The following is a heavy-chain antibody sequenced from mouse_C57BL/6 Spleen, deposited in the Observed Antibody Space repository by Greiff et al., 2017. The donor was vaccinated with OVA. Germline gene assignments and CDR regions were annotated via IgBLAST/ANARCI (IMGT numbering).Heavy chain of an antibody. CDR2: IYPGSGST. CDR3: ARGDDYDEGAWFAY. J-gene: IGHJ3*01. CDR1: GYTFTSYW. D-gene: IGHD2-4*01. Sequence: QVQLQQPGAELVKPGASVKMSCKASGYTFTSYWITWVKQRPGQGLEWIGDIYPGSGSTNYNEKFNSKATLTVDTSSSTAYMQLSSLTSEDSAVYYCARGDDYDEGAWFAYWGQGTLVTVSA. V-gene: IGHV1-55*01.